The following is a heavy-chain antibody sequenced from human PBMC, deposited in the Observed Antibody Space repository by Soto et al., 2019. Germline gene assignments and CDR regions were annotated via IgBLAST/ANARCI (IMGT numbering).Heavy chain of an antibody. CDR3: ARLGYSSSSSLRTYHYGSGSYSGHYGMDV. D-gene: IGHD3-10*01. Sequence: VESVKSSCDGSGYSFTSYCIVWVLQMPGKRLEGTGIIYHRDSDTRYSPSFQGQVTISADKSISTAYLQWSSLKASDTAMYYCARLGYSSSSSLRTYHYGSGSYSGHYGMDVWGQGTTVTVSS. CDR2: IYHRDSDT. CDR1: GYSFTSYC. J-gene: IGHJ6*01. V-gene: IGHV5-51*01.